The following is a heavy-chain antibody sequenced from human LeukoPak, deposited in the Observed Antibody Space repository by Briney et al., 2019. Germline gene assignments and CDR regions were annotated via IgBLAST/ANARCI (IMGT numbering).Heavy chain of an antibody. CDR2: IISSSGSSM. CDR3: ARDLGGGGYTSMVRGYYYGMDV. CDR1: GFTFSSYS. D-gene: IGHD5-18*01. V-gene: IGHV3-48*04. J-gene: IGHJ6*02. Sequence: GGSLRLSCVASGFTFSSYSMNWVRQAPGKGLEWVSNIISSSGSSMYYADSVRGRFTISRDNAKNSLYLQMNSLGAEDTAVYYCARDLGGGGYTSMVRGYYYGMDVWGQGTTVTVSS.